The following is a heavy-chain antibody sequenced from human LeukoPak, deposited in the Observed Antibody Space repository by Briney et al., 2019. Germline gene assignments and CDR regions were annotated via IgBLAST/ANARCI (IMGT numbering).Heavy chain of an antibody. CDR3: ARQYGSGSYHGS. V-gene: IGHV4-39*01. J-gene: IGHJ4*02. CDR1: GGSIRSDLYY. Sequence: PSETLSLTCTVSGGSIRSDLYYWGWIRQPPGKGLQWIGNVFYSGSTHYSPTLKSRLTIYADTSKNQFSLRLSSVTAADTAVYCCARQYGSGSYHGSWGQGTLVTVSS. CDR2: VFYSGST. D-gene: IGHD3-10*01.